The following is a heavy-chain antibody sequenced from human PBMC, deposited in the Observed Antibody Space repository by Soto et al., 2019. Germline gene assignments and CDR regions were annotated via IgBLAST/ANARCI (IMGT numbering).Heavy chain of an antibody. CDR3: TTDSDSAPFYDYIWGSYRYNDAFDI. CDR1: GFTFSNAW. J-gene: IGHJ3*02. D-gene: IGHD3-16*02. CDR2: IKSKTDGGTT. V-gene: IGHV3-15*01. Sequence: EVQLVESGGGLVKPGGSLRLSCAASGFTFSNAWMSWVRQAPGKGLEWVGRIKSKTDGGTTDYAAPVKGRFTISRDDSKNTLYLQMNSLKTEDTAVYYCTTDSDSAPFYDYIWGSYRYNDAFDIWGQGTMVTVSS.